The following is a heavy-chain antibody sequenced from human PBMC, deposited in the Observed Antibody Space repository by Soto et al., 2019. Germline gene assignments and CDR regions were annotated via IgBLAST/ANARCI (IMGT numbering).Heavy chain of an antibody. CDR1: GFTFSSYG. Sequence: TGGSLRLSCAASGFTFSSYGMHWVRQAPGKGLEWVAVIWYDGSNKYYADSVKGRFTISRDNSKNTLYLQMNSLRAEDTAVYYCAREGYYYDSSGSYYYFDYWGQGTLVTVSS. CDR2: IWYDGSNK. D-gene: IGHD3-22*01. CDR3: AREGYYYDSSGSYYYFDY. J-gene: IGHJ4*02. V-gene: IGHV3-33*01.